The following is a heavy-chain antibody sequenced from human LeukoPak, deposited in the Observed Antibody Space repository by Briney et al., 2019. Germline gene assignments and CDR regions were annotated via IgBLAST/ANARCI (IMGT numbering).Heavy chain of an antibody. V-gene: IGHV6-1*01. Sequence: SQTLSLTCAISGDSVSSNSAAWNWIRQSPSRGLEWLGRTYYRSKWYNDYAVSVKSRITINPDTSKNQFSLQLNSVTPEDTAMYYCARVGYYYDSSGYSSFTFDIWGQGTMVTVSS. J-gene: IGHJ3*02. CDR2: TYYRSKWYN. CDR3: ARVGYYYDSSGYSSFTFDI. D-gene: IGHD3-22*01. CDR1: GDSVSSNSAA.